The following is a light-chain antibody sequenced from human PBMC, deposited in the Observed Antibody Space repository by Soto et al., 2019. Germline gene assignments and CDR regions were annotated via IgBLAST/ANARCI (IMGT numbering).Light chain of an antibody. Sequence: DIVMTQSPDSLAVSLGERATINCKSSQSVLYSSNNKNYLAWYQHRPGQPPKLLIYWASTRESGVPDRFSGSGSGTDFTLTITSLQAEDGAVYYCQQYESTPPTFGQGTKLEIK. CDR3: QQYESTPPT. V-gene: IGKV4-1*01. CDR2: WAS. J-gene: IGKJ2*01. CDR1: QSVLYSSNNKNY.